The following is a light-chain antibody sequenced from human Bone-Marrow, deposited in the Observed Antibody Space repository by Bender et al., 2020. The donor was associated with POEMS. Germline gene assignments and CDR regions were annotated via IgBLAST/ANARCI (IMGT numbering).Light chain of an antibody. CDR1: SSNIGAHA. J-gene: IGLJ3*02. Sequence: QSVLTQPPSASGTPGQRVTISCSGGSSNIGAHAVNWYQHLPGTAPKLLIYSSHRRPSEVPDRFSGFRSGTSASLAISGLQAEDDAAYYCAVWDDSLNGWVFGGGTKLTVL. CDR3: AVWDDSLNGWV. CDR2: SSH. V-gene: IGLV1-44*01.